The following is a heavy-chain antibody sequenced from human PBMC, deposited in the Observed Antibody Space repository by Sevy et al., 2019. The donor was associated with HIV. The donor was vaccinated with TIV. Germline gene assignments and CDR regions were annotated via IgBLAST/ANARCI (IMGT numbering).Heavy chain of an antibody. CDR2: ISHDGRDK. CDR3: AKDRRGYSPFEY. V-gene: IGHV3-30*18. D-gene: IGHD2-15*01. Sequence: GGSLRLSCAASGFTFSSVGMHWVRQAPGKGLEWVALISHDGRDKSYADSVKGRFTISRDNSRNTLYLQMKSLGGEDTAVYFCAKDRRGYSPFEYWGQGTLVTVSS. J-gene: IGHJ4*02. CDR1: GFTFSSVG.